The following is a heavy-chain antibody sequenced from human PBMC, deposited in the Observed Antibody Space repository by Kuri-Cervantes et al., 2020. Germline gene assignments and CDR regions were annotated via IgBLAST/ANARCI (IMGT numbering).Heavy chain of an antibody. V-gene: IGHV1-46*01. D-gene: IGHD6-6*01. J-gene: IGHJ5*02. CDR1: GYSFTSHY. CDR3: ARVGIAARLLKFPLDP. CDR2: VNPSGGST. Sequence: ASVKVSCKASGYSFTSHYIHWVRQAPGQGLEWMGVVNPSGGSTSYAQKFQGRVTMTRNTSISTAYMELSSLRSEDTAVYYCARVGIAARLLKFPLDPWGQGTLVTVSS.